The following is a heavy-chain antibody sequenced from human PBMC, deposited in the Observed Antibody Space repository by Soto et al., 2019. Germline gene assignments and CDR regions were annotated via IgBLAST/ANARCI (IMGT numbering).Heavy chain of an antibody. J-gene: IGHJ6*02. V-gene: IGHV1-18*04. CDR2: ISAYNGNT. CDR3: ARAPQEYDFWSGYPYYYYGMDV. CDR1: GYTFTSYG. Sequence: ASVKVSCKASGYTFTSYGSSWVRQAPGQGLEWMGWISAYNGNTNYAQKLQGRVTMNTDTSTSTAYLELRSLRSDDTAVYYCARAPQEYDFWSGYPYYYYGMDVWGQGTTVTVSS. D-gene: IGHD3-3*01.